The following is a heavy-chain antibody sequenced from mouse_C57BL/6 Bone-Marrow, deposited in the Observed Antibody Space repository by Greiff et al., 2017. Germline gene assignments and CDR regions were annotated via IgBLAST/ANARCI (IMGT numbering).Heavy chain of an antibody. CDR3: ARLGGTWWYFDV. CDR1: GYTFTSYW. D-gene: IGHD3-3*01. J-gene: IGHJ1*03. V-gene: IGHV1-69*01. CDR2: IDPSDSYT. Sequence: QVQLQQPGAELVMPGASVKLSCKASGYTFTSYWMHWVKQRPGQGLEWIGEIDPSDSYTNYNQKFKGKSTLTVDKSSSTAYMQLSSLTSEDAAVYYCARLGGTWWYFDVWGTGTTVTVSS.